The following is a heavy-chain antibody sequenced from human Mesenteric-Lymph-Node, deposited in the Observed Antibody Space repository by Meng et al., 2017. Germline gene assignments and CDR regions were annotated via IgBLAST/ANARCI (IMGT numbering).Heavy chain of an antibody. J-gene: IGHJ5*02. D-gene: IGHD6-13*01. Sequence: MVGCGARLVRPGGDSRPSAATSGVTFITYRMNWVRQAPGKGLEWVSSISSSSSYIYYADSVKGRFTISRDNSKNTLYLQMNSLRAEDTAVYYRAKGGIAAAGSWPWGQGTLVTVSS. CDR3: AKGGIAAAGSWP. CDR2: ISSSSSYI. V-gene: IGHV3-21*04. CDR1: GVTFITYR.